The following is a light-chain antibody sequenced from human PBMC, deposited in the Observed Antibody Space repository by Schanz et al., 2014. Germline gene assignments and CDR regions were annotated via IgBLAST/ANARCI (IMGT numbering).Light chain of an antibody. CDR1: SSDIGRYNY. V-gene: IGLV2-8*01. J-gene: IGLJ1*01. CDR2: DVT. CDR3: SSNGGVNIYV. Sequence: QSALTQPASVSGSPGQSITISCTGTSSDIGRYNYVAWYQHHPGKAPKLLIYDVTKRPSGVPDRFSGYKSGNTASLTVSGLQADDEADYYCSSNGGVNIYVFGTGT.